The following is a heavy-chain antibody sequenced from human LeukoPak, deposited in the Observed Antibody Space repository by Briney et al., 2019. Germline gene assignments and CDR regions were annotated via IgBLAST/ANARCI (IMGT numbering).Heavy chain of an antibody. J-gene: IGHJ4*02. Sequence: GGSLRLSCAASGFTLSSYAMHWVRQAPGKGLEWVAVISYDGSNKYYADSVKGRFTISRDNSKNTLYLQMNSLRAEDTAVYYCARGGWGIAAAGLDYWGQGTLVTVSS. CDR3: ARGGWGIAAAGLDY. V-gene: IGHV3-30-3*01. CDR1: GFTLSSYA. CDR2: ISYDGSNK. D-gene: IGHD6-13*01.